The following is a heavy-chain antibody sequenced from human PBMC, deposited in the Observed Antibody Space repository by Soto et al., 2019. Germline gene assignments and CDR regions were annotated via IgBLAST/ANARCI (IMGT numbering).Heavy chain of an antibody. CDR2: ISSSGSTI. Sequence: GGSLRLSCEASGFTFSDYYMSWIRQAPGKGPEWVSYISSSGSTIYYADSVKGRFTISRDNAKNSLYLQMNSLRAEDTAVYYCASKDPYYYDSSGYRYYYYGMDVWGQGTTVTVSS. D-gene: IGHD3-22*01. CDR3: ASKDPYYYDSSGYRYYYYGMDV. V-gene: IGHV3-11*01. J-gene: IGHJ6*02. CDR1: GFTFSDYY.